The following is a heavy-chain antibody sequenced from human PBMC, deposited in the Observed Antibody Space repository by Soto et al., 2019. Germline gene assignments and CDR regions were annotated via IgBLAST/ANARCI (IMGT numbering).Heavy chain of an antibody. J-gene: IGHJ5*02. CDR3: ARCKTYPLNWFDP. Sequence: QVQLQESGPGLVKPSETLSLTCTVSGGSISSYYWSWIRQPPGKGLEWIGYIYYSGSTNYNPPLKSRVTISVDTSKNQFSLKLSSVTAADTAVYYCARCKTYPLNWFDPWGQGTLVTVSS. CDR1: GGSISSYY. V-gene: IGHV4-59*01. CDR2: IYYSGST.